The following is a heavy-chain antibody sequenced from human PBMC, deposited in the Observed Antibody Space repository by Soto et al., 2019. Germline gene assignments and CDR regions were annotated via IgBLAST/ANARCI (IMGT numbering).Heavy chain of an antibody. D-gene: IGHD2-15*01. CDR1: GFTFSNYA. V-gene: IGHV3-23*01. Sequence: GGSLRLSCAASGFTFSNYAMNWVRQAPGKGLEWVSTITGSGFGTYYADSVKGRFTISRDNSKNTLFLQMHGLRAEDTAVYYCATSSGSGSGSSCYPNWFDPWGQGTLVTVSS. CDR2: ITGSGFGT. J-gene: IGHJ5*02. CDR3: ATSSGSGSGSSCYPNWFDP.